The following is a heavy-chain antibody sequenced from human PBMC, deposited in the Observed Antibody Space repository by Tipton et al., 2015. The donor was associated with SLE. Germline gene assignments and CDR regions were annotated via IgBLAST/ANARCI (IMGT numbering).Heavy chain of an antibody. V-gene: IGHV4-34*01. CDR2: INHSGRT. CDR3: ARMGGDIVVVTAASDAFDI. Sequence: TLSLTCAVYGGSFSGYYWSWIRQPPGKGLEWIGEINHSGRTDYNPSLKSRVTISVDTSKNQFSLKLSSVTAADTAVYYCARMGGDIVVVTAASDAFDIWGQGTMVTVSS. CDR1: GGSFSGYY. J-gene: IGHJ3*02. D-gene: IGHD2-21*02.